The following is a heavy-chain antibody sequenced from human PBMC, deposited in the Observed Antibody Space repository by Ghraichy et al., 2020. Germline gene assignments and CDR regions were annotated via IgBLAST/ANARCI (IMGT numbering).Heavy chain of an antibody. D-gene: IGHD6-19*01. Sequence: GGSLRLSCAASGFTFSSYAMSWVRQAPGKGLEWVSAISGSGGSTYYADSVKGRFTISRDNSKNTLYLQMNSLRAEDTAVYYCAKEGSSGWYRNPYYFDYWGQGTLVTVSS. J-gene: IGHJ4*02. CDR3: AKEGSSGWYRNPYYFDY. CDR2: ISGSGGST. CDR1: GFTFSSYA. V-gene: IGHV3-23*01.